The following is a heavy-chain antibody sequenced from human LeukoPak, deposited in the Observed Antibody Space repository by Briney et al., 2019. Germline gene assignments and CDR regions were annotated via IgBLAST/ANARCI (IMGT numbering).Heavy chain of an antibody. V-gene: IGHV4-34*01. CDR3: ARLGITMVRGVRDY. J-gene: IGHJ4*02. D-gene: IGHD3-10*01. CDR1: GGSFSGYY. CDR2: INHSGST. Sequence: SETLSLTCAAYGGSFSGYYWSWIRQPPGKGLEWIGEINHSGSTNYNPSLKSRVTISVDTSKNQFSLKLSSVTAADTAVYYCARLGITMVRGVRDYWGQGTLVTVSS.